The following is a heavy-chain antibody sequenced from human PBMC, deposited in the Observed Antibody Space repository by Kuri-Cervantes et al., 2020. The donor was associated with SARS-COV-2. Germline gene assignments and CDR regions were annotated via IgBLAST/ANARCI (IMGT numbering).Heavy chain of an antibody. D-gene: IGHD6-6*01. J-gene: IGHJ4*02. Sequence: ESLKISCTVSGGSVSSGSYYWSWIRQPPGKGLEWIGYIYYSGSTNYNPSLKSRGTISGDTSKNQFSLKLSSVTAADTAVYYCARGKWSSSSLLDYWGQGTLVTVSS. V-gene: IGHV4-61*01. CDR3: ARGKWSSSSLLDY. CDR1: GGSVSSGSYY. CDR2: IYYSGST.